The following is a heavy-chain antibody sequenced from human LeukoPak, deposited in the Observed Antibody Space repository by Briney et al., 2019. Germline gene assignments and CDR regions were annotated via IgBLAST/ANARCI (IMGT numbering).Heavy chain of an antibody. CDR2: IYSGGSA. D-gene: IGHD3-10*01. Sequence: GGSLRLSCAASGFTVSSNFMTWVRQAPGKGLESVSVIYSGGSAYYADSVKDRFTISRDNSKNMLYLQMNSLRAEDTAVYYCARGGDSLHYWGQGTLVTVSS. CDR1: GFTVSSNF. J-gene: IGHJ4*02. CDR3: ARGGDSLHY. V-gene: IGHV3-66*01.